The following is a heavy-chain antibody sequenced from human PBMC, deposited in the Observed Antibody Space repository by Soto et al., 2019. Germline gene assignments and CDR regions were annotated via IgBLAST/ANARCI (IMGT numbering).Heavy chain of an antibody. V-gene: IGHV1-18*01. Sequence: GASVKVSCKASGGTFSSYTISWVRQAPGQRLEWMGWINAGNGNTNYAQKLQGRVTMTTDTSTSTAYMELRSLRSDDTAVYYCARDQYYYFDYWGQGTLVTVSS. CDR2: INAGNGNT. CDR3: ARDQYYYFDY. J-gene: IGHJ4*02. CDR1: GGTFSSYT. D-gene: IGHD2-2*01.